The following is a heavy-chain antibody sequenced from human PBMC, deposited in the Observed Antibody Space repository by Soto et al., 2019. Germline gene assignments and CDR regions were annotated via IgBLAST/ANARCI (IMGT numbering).Heavy chain of an antibody. Sequence: SVKVSCKASGGTFSTHAIIWVRQAPGHGLEWMGGIIPISGTTYYTQKFQGRVTIAADEPTSTAFMELSSLKSDDTAVFYCARGYCSGGNCYSGMDVWGQGTMVTVSS. V-gene: IGHV1-69*13. CDR1: GGTFSTHA. CDR3: ARGYCSGGNCYSGMDV. D-gene: IGHD2-15*01. J-gene: IGHJ6*02. CDR2: IIPISGTT.